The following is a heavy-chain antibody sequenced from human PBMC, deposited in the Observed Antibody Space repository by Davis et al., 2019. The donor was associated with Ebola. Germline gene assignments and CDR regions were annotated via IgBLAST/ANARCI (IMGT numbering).Heavy chain of an antibody. V-gene: IGHV5-51*01. CDR2: IYPGDSDT. J-gene: IGHJ3*02. D-gene: IGHD2-21*01. Sequence: GESLKISCKASGYSFVNNWIGWVRQMPGKGLEWMGIIYPGDSDTRYSPSFQGQVTISADKSISTAYLQWSSLKASDTAMYYCARDVVGMNAFDIWGQGTMVTVSS. CDR1: GYSFVNNW. CDR3: ARDVVGMNAFDI.